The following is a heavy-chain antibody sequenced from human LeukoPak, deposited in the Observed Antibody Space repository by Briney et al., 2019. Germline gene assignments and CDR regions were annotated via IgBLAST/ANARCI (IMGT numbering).Heavy chain of an antibody. V-gene: IGHV4-34*01. D-gene: IGHD3-9*01. J-gene: IGHJ4*02. CDR3: ARAILYDILTGYYGRYFDY. Sequence: SETLSLTCAVYGGSFSGYYWSWIRQPPGKGLEWIGEINHSGSTNYNPSLKSRVTISVDTSKNQFSLKLSSVTAADTAVYYCARAILYDILTGYYGRYFDYWGQGTLVTVSS. CDR2: INHSGST. CDR1: GGSFSGYY.